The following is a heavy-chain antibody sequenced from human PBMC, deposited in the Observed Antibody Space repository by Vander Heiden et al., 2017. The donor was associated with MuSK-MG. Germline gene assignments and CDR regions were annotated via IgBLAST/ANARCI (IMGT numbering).Heavy chain of an antibody. D-gene: IGHD1-26*01. V-gene: IGHV1-24*01. CDR3: ATVGLKWELESYFDY. CDR2: FDPEDGET. Sequence: QVQLVQSGAEVKKPGASVKVSCKVSGYTLTELYMHWVRQAPGKGLEWMGGFDPEDGETIYAQKFQGRVTMTEDTSTDTAYMELSSLRSEETAVYYCATVGLKWELESYFDYWGQGTLVTVSS. J-gene: IGHJ4*02. CDR1: GYTLTELY.